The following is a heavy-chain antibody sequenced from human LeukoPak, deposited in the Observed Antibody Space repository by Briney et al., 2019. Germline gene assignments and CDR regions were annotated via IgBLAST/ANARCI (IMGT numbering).Heavy chain of an antibody. D-gene: IGHD1-1*01. V-gene: IGHV4-39*07. CDR2: IYYSGST. CDR3: ASNWSDFDY. CDR1: GGSINSPGYY. Sequence: PSETLSLTCTVSGGSINSPGYYWGWIRQPPGKGLEWIGSIYYSGSTYCNPSLKSRVTISIDTSKNQFSLKLSSVTAADTAVYYCASNWSDFDYWGPGILVTVSS. J-gene: IGHJ4*02.